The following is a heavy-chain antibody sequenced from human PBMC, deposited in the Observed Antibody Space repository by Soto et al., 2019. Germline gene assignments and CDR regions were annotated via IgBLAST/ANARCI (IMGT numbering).Heavy chain of an antibody. D-gene: IGHD1-1*01. Sequence: ASVKVSCKASGYTLTELSMHWVRQAPGKGLEWMGGFDPEDGETIYAQKFQGRVTMTEDTSTDTAYMELSSLRSEDTAVFYCARVNDFGPLRGHFDLWGQGTMVTVSS. J-gene: IGHJ3*01. CDR3: ARVNDFGPLRGHFDL. V-gene: IGHV1-24*01. CDR2: FDPEDGET. CDR1: GYTLTELS.